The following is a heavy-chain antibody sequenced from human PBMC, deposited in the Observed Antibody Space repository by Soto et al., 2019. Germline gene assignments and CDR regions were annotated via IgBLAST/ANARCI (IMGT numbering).Heavy chain of an antibody. V-gene: IGHV1-2*02. CDR2: INVNSGDI. CDR1: GYTFTAYC. D-gene: IGHD3-10*01. Sequence: QVRLVQSGAEVKKPGASVRVSCKASGYTFTAYCVQWVRQAPGQGLQGRGGINVNSGDIKYAQAFQGRVTLTRDTSISTVYMELTRLTPDDTAVYYCARDMDYYYGSGTGNGHGVWGQGTTVTV. J-gene: IGHJ6*02. CDR3: ARDMDYYYGSGTGNGHGV.